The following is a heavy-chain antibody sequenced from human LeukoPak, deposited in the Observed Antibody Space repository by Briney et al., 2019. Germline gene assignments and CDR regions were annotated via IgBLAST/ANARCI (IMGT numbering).Heavy chain of an antibody. J-gene: IGHJ2*01. CDR1: GFTFDDYA. D-gene: IGHD3-10*01. V-gene: IGHV3-9*01. CDR3: AKDYGSGSPYWYFAL. CDR2: ISWNSGSI. Sequence: SGGSLRLSCAASGFTFDDYAMHWVRQAPGKGLEWVSGISWNSGSIGYADSVKGRFTISRDNAKNSLYLQMNSLRAEDTALYYCAKDYGSGSPYWYFALWGRGTLVTVSS.